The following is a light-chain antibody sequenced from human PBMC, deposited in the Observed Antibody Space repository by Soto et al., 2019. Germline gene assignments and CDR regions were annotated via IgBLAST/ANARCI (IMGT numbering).Light chain of an antibody. CDR2: AAS. J-gene: IGKJ1*01. CDR3: QRYKNAPWT. V-gene: IGKV1-27*01. Sequence: DIQMTQSPSSLSASVGDRVTITCRASQDLGNFLAWYQQRPGKLPKLLIYAASTLQSGVPSRFSGRGSGTDFTLTISSLQPEDVATYYCQRYKNAPWTFGQGTRVEVK. CDR1: QDLGNF.